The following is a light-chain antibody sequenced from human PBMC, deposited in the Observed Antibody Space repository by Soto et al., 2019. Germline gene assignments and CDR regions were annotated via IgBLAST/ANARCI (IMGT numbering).Light chain of an antibody. CDR1: QRIGSY. Sequence: EVVLTQSPATLSLSPGETATLSCRASQRIGSYLAWYQQRPGQAPRLLIYDAFNRATGIPARFRGSGSGTDFTLSNSSLEPEDFADYYCQHGYNWTQSSGQGTKVQIK. V-gene: IGKV3-11*01. CDR3: QHGYNWTQS. J-gene: IGKJ1*01. CDR2: DAF.